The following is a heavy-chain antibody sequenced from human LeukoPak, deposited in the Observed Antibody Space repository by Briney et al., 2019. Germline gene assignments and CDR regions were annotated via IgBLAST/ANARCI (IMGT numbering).Heavy chain of an antibody. Sequence: GGSLRLSCAASGFTFSGYAMSWVRQAPGKGLEWVSVITSGGDTHYADSVKDRFTISRDNAKNTLYLQLNSLRAEDTAAYYCAKRSEYSTWYSFDYWGQGTLVSVSS. V-gene: IGHV3-23*01. D-gene: IGHD6-13*01. J-gene: IGHJ4*02. CDR3: AKRSEYSTWYSFDY. CDR1: GFTFSGYA. CDR2: ITSGGDT.